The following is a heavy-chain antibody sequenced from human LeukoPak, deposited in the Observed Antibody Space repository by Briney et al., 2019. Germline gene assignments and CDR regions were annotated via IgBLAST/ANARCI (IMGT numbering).Heavy chain of an antibody. V-gene: IGHV5-51*01. CDR3: ARHPQSYDSGWYLFDY. CDR1: GYIFTNYW. CDR2: IQPGNSET. Sequence: GESLKISCKGSGYIFTNYWIGWVCQMPGKGLEWMGIIQPGNSETRYSPSFQGQVTISADKSISTAYLQWSSLKASDTALYYCARHPQSYDSGWYLFDYWGQGTLVTVSS. D-gene: IGHD6-19*01. J-gene: IGHJ4*02.